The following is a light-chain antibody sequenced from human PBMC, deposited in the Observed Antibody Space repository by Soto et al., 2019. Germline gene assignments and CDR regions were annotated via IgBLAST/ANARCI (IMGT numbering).Light chain of an antibody. V-gene: IGKV3-15*01. CDR3: QQYNNWPPT. J-gene: IGKJ1*01. Sequence: ERVMTQSAATLSVSPGGRAALSCRASQSVTSNLAWYQQKPGQPPRLLIYGASTRATGIPARFSGSGSGTEFTLTISSLQSEDFAIYYCQQYNNWPPTFGQGTKV. CDR2: GAS. CDR1: QSVTSN.